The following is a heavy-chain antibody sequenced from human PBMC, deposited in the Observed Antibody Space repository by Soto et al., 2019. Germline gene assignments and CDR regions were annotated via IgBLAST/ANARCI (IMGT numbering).Heavy chain of an antibody. CDR1: GFTFSDYY. CDR2: TSPSGNTV. V-gene: IGHV3-11*01. CDR3: AGDMHGLYYFDY. Sequence: QVQLVESGGGLVTPGGSLRVSCAASGFTFSDYYMNWIRQAPGKGLEWVSYTSPSGNTVFYADSVKGRFTVSRDNSKNSLYLQMNGLSAEDSAVYYCAGDMHGLYYFDYWSQGSLVTVSS. J-gene: IGHJ4*02. D-gene: IGHD2-8*01.